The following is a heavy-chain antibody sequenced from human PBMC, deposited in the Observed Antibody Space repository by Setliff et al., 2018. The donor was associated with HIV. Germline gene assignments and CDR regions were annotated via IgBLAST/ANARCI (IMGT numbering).Heavy chain of an antibody. D-gene: IGHD6-13*01. CDR1: GASINSYF. J-gene: IGHJ6*03. CDR2: IHSGGTT. CDR3: ARGKQQLGLYYYYYYMDV. V-gene: IGHV4-4*07. Sequence: SETLSLTCSVSGASINSYFWSWIRQPAGKGLEWIGRIHSGGTTNYNPSLKSRVTISVDTSKNQFSLKLSSVTAADTAVYYCARGKQQLGLYYYYYYMDVWGKGTTVTVSS.